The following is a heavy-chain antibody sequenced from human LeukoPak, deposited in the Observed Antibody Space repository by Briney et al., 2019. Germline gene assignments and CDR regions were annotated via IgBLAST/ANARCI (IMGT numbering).Heavy chain of an antibody. V-gene: IGHV3-30*02. CDR3: ARDNSVRDEAWWFNP. Sequence: PGGSLRLSCSASGFTFSNNSMHWVRQAPGKGLQWVAFIRYDGSHDGSNKYYADSVKGRFTISRDNSKNTLYLQMNSLKPEDTAVYYCARDNSVRDEAWWFNPWGQGTLVTVSS. D-gene: IGHD5-24*01. J-gene: IGHJ5*02. CDR2: IRYDGSHDGSNK. CDR1: GFTFSNNS.